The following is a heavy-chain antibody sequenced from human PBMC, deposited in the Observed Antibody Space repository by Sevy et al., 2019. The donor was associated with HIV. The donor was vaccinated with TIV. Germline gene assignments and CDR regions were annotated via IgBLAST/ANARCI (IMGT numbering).Heavy chain of an antibody. V-gene: IGHV3-7*03. CDR2: IKQDGSEK. CDR1: GFTFSNYW. Sequence: GGSLRLSCAASGFTFSNYWMTWVRQAPGKGLEWVAHIKQDGSEKHYVDSVKGRFTISRDNSKNSVYLQMNSLRAEYTAVYFCAREGYYDYIWGSYRYFNDYWGQGTLVTVSS. J-gene: IGHJ4*02. D-gene: IGHD3-16*02. CDR3: AREGYYDYIWGSYRYFNDY.